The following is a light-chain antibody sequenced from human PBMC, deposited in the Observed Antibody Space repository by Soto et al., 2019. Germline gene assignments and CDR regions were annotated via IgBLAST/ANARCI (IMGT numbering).Light chain of an antibody. Sequence: QSALTQPASVSGSPGQSITISCTGTSSDVGSYNLVSWYQQHPGKAPKLMIYEGSKRPSGVSIRFSGSKSGNTASLTISGLQAEDLADYYCCSYADSSPVVFGGGTNLTVL. CDR3: CSYADSSPVV. V-gene: IGLV2-23*01. J-gene: IGLJ2*01. CDR1: SSDVGSYNL. CDR2: EGS.